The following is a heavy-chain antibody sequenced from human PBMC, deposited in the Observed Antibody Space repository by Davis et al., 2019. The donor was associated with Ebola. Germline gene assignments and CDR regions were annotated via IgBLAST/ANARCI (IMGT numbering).Heavy chain of an antibody. CDR1: GGSFTDYY. V-gene: IGHV3-7*01. CDR3: TRDRAYKCFDL. Sequence: PSETLSLTCAVYGGSFTDYYWNWVRQAPGKGLEWVASTNPDASEKYYVDSARGRFTISRDNAKKSLYLQMNSLRVEDTAIYYCTRDRAYKCFDLWGQGTLVTVSS. CDR2: TNPDASEK. J-gene: IGHJ5*02.